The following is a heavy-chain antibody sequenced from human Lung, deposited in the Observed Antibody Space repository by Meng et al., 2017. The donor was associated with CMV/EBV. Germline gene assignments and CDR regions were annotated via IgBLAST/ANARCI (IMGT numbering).Heavy chain of an antibody. Sequence: AAGGSLSSYTFSWVRQAPGKGLEWMGEIIPMFGTVNSEQKFQGRVTITADESTTTAYMDLSSLRSDDTALYFCARGSAVGAMGCDYWGQGTLVTAPQ. J-gene: IGHJ4*02. CDR2: IIPMFGTV. CDR3: ARGSAVGAMGCDY. V-gene: IGHV1-69*01. CDR1: GGSLSSYT. D-gene: IGHD1-26*01.